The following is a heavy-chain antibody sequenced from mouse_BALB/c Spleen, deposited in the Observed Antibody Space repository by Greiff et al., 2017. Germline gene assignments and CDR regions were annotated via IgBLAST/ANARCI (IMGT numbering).Heavy chain of an antibody. D-gene: IGHD2-4*01. Sequence: QVQLQQSGAELAKPGASVKMSCKASGYTFTSYWMHWVKQRPGQGLEWIGYINPSTGYTEYNQKFKDKATLTADKSSSTAYMQLSSLTSEDSAVYYCARGVITAWFAYWGQGTLVTVSA. CDR2: INPSTGYT. V-gene: IGHV1-7*01. J-gene: IGHJ3*01. CDR1: GYTFTSYW. CDR3: ARGVITAWFAY.